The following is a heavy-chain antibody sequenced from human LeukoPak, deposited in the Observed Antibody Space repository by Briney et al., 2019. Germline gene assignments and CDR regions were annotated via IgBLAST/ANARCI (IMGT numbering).Heavy chain of an antibody. CDR2: ISWDGGST. CDR3: AKDINRGKRYRTHFDY. Sequence: PGGSLRLSCAASGFTFDDYTMHWVRQAPGKGLEWVSLISWDGGSTYYADSVKGRFTISRDNSKNSLYLQMNSLRTEDTALYYCAKDINRGKRYRTHFDYWGQGTLVTVSS. CDR1: GFTFDDYT. D-gene: IGHD7-27*01. J-gene: IGHJ4*02. V-gene: IGHV3-43*01.